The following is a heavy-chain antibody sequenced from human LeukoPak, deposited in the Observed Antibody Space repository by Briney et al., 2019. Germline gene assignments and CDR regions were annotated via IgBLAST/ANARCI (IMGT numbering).Heavy chain of an antibody. CDR3: AREGDSSSYFDY. CDR2: IYYSGST. CDR1: GGSISTYY. D-gene: IGHD6-13*01. J-gene: IGHJ4*02. V-gene: IGHV4-59*01. Sequence: KASETLSLTCTVSGGSISTYYWSWIRQPPGKGLEWIGYIYYSGSTNYNPSLKSRVTISVDTSKNQFSLKLSSVTAADTAVYYCAREGDSSSYFDYWGQGTLATVSS.